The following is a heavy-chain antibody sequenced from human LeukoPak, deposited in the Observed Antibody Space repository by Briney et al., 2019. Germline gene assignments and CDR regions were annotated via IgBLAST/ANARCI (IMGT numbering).Heavy chain of an antibody. J-gene: IGHJ4*02. Sequence: GASVTVSFRASGYTFTSYGINWVRQAPGQGLAWMGWISAYNGDTSSAQTLQGRLTITADKSTSTASMELSSLRSEDTAVYYCARSPNAYNYYFDYWGQGTLVTVSS. CDR1: GYTFTSYG. CDR3: ARSPNAYNYYFDY. D-gene: IGHD5-24*01. CDR2: ISAYNGDT. V-gene: IGHV1-18*01.